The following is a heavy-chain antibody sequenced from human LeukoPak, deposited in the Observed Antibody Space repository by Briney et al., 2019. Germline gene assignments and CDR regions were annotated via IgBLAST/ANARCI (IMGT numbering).Heavy chain of an antibody. CDR2: INHREST. V-gene: IGHV4-34*01. CDR1: GGSFSGYY. CDR3: ARVRGYSSSWYAVGYYYYYMDV. Sequence: PSETLSLTCAVYGGSFSGYYWSWIRQPPGKGLEWIGEINHRESTNYNPSLKSRVTISVDTSKNQFSLKLSSVTAADTAVYYCARVRGYSSSWYAVGYYYYYMDVWGKGTTVTISS. D-gene: IGHD6-13*01. J-gene: IGHJ6*03.